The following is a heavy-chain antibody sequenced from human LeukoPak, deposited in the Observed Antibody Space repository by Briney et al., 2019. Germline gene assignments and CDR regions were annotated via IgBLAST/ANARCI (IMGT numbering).Heavy chain of an antibody. CDR1: GFTFSSYA. CDR2: ISYDGSNK. Sequence: GGSLRLSCAASGFTFSSYAMHWVRQAPGKGLEWVAVISYDGSNKYYADSVKGRFTISRDNSKNTLYLQMNSLRAEDTAVYYCARGGWELAAAGPDSYWGQGTLVTVSS. V-gene: IGHV3-30-3*01. CDR3: ARGGWELAAAGPDSY. D-gene: IGHD6-13*01. J-gene: IGHJ4*02.